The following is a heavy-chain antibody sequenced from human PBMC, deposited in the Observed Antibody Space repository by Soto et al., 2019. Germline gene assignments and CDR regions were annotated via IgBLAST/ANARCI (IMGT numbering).Heavy chain of an antibody. Sequence: QVQLVQSGADVKKPRSSVRVSCKASGTIFSSYTISWVRQAPGQGLEWMGRNIPILGETNSTQKSQGRVTHTADKSTNTAYMELNRLRLEYTAVYYCARGLGGRMDAWGQGTTVTVSS. CDR3: ARGLGGRMDA. J-gene: IGHJ6*02. CDR2: NIPILGET. D-gene: IGHD3-16*01. CDR1: GTIFSSYT. V-gene: IGHV1-69*08.